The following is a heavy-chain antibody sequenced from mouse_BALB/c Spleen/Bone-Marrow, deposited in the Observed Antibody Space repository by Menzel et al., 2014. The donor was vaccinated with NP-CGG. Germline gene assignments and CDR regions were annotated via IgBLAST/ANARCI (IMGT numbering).Heavy chain of an antibody. CDR3: ARSGYYGSSYYFDY. D-gene: IGHD1-1*01. CDR1: GYAFTNYL. Sequence: VKVVESGAELVRPGTSVKVSCKASGYAFTNYLIEWVKQRPGQGLEWIGVINPGSGGTNYNEKFKGKATLTADKSSSTAYMQLSSLTSDDSAVYFCARSGYYGSSYYFDYWGQGTTLTVSS. V-gene: IGHV1-54*01. CDR2: INPGSGGT. J-gene: IGHJ2*01.